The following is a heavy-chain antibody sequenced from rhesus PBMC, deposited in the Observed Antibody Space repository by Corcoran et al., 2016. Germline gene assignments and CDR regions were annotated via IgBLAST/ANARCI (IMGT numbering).Heavy chain of an antibody. Sequence: EVQLVESGGGVVQPGGSLRLSCAASGVTSSGYYTYWVRQAPGKGLEWVGFIRSKAYGGTAEYAASVKGRFTISRDDSKSIAYLQMSSLKTEDTAVYYCTTTEDTSAGGDYWGQGVLVTVSS. D-gene: IGHD1-14*01. V-gene: IGHV3-184*01. CDR1: GVTSSGYY. J-gene: IGHJ4*01. CDR2: IRSKAYGGTA. CDR3: TTTEDTSAGGDY.